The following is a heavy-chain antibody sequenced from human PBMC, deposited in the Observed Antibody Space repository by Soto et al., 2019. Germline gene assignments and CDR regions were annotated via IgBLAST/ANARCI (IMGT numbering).Heavy chain of an antibody. V-gene: IGHV4-59*01. J-gene: IGHJ5*02. Sequence: PSDTLSLTCTVSGGSISSYYWSWIRQPPGKGLEWIGYIYYSGSTNYNPSLKSRVTISVDTSKNQFSLKLSSVTAADTAVYYCARGRYSSSPGWFDPWGQGTLVTVS. CDR1: GGSISSYY. CDR3: ARGRYSSSPGWFDP. D-gene: IGHD6-6*01. CDR2: IYYSGST.